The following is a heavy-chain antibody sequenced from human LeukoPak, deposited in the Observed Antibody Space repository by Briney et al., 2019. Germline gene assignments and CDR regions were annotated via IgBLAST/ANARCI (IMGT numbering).Heavy chain of an antibody. D-gene: IGHD2-15*01. CDR2: INPNSGGT. J-gene: IGHJ5*02. CDR3: AREVGYDESAVNWFDP. V-gene: IGHV1-2*02. Sequence: ASVKVSCKASGYTFTGYYMHWLRQAPGQGLEWMGWINPNSGGTNYAQKFQGRVTMTRDTSISTAYMELSRLRSDDTAVYYCAREVGYDESAVNWFDPWGQGTLVTVSS. CDR1: GYTFTGYY.